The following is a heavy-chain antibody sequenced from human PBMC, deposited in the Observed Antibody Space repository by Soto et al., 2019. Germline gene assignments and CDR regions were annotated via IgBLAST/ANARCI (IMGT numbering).Heavy chain of an antibody. V-gene: IGHV4-31*03. CDR2: IYYSGST. J-gene: IGHJ4*02. Sequence: SETLSLTCTVSGGSISSGGYYWSWIRQHPGKGLEWIGYIYYSGSTYYNPSLKSRVTISVDTSKNQFSLKLSSVTAADTAVYYCARGYHDYSNSFDYWGQGTLVTVSS. CDR1: GGSISSGGYY. CDR3: ARGYHDYSNSFDY. D-gene: IGHD4-4*01.